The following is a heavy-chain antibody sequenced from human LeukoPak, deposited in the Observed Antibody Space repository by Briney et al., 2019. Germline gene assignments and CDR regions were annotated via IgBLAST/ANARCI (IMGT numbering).Heavy chain of an antibody. CDR3: ARDSQLATTGTTPFDY. Sequence: PGGSLRLSCAASGFTFDDYGMSWVRQAPGKGLEWVSGINWNGGSTGYADSVKGRFTISRDNAKNSLYLQMNSLRTEDTALYYCARDSQLATTGTTPFDYWDQGTLVTVSS. CDR2: INWNGGST. J-gene: IGHJ4*02. CDR1: GFTFDDYG. D-gene: IGHD1-1*01. V-gene: IGHV3-20*04.